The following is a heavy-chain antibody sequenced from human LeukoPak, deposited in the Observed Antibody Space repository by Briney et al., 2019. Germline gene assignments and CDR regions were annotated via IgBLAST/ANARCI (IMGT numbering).Heavy chain of an antibody. J-gene: IGHJ5*02. Sequence: PGGSLRLSCAASGFTVSNNYMNWVRQAPGKGLEWVSLIYSGGDTHYDDSVKGRFTISRDSSKNTLYLQMNSLRAEDTAVYYCARDPPAVRTNTYAWGQGTLVTVSS. V-gene: IGHV3-66*01. CDR3: ARDPPAVRTNTYA. D-gene: IGHD4/OR15-4a*01. CDR1: GFTVSNNY. CDR2: IYSGGDT.